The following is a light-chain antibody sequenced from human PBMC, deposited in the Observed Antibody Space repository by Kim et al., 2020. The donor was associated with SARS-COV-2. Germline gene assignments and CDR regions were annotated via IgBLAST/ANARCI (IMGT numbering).Light chain of an antibody. Sequence: LSPGERATLPGRASQSVGSNLAWYQQKPGQAPRLLIFGASSRTTGIPDRFSGSGSGTDFTLTISRLEPEDFAVYSCQQYGSSPRTFGQGTKLEI. CDR1: QSVGSN. V-gene: IGKV3-20*01. CDR3: QQYGSSPRT. J-gene: IGKJ2*01. CDR2: GAS.